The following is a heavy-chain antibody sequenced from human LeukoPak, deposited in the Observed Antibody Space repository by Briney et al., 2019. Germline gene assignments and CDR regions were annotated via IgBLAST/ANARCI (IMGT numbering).Heavy chain of an antibody. D-gene: IGHD5-18*01. J-gene: IGHJ4*02. V-gene: IGHV3-23*01. CDR2: ISGSGGST. CDR3: ANGGYSYGYPYFDY. Sequence: TGGSLRLSCAASGFTFSSYAVSWVRQAPGKGLEWVSAISGSGGSTYYADSVKGRFTISRDNSKNTLYLQMNSLRAEDTAVYYCANGGYSYGYPYFDYWGQGTLVTVSS. CDR1: GFTFSSYA.